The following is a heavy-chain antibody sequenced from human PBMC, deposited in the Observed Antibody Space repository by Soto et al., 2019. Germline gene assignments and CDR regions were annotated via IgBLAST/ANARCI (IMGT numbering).Heavy chain of an antibody. D-gene: IGHD4-4*01. Sequence: ASLMLSCKSSGYTFTGYYMHWVRHAPGQGLEWMGWINPNSGGTNYAQKFQGWVTMTRDTSISTAYMELSRLRSDDTAVYYCARGDGYSNDGMDVWGQGTTVTVSS. V-gene: IGHV1-2*04. CDR1: GYTFTGYY. CDR2: INPNSGGT. CDR3: ARGDGYSNDGMDV. J-gene: IGHJ6*02.